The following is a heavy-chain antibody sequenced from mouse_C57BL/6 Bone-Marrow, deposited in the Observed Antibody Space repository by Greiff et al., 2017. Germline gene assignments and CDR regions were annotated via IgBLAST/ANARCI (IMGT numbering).Heavy chain of an antibody. Sequence: VQLQQSGAELARPGASVKLSCKASGYTFTSYGISWVKQRTGQGLAWIGELYPRSGNTYYNEKFKGKATLTADKSSSTAYMELRSLTSEDSAVYFCANSLITTFDGWGQGTTLTVSS. CDR2: LYPRSGNT. CDR3: ANSLITTFDG. CDR1: GYTFTSYG. J-gene: IGHJ2*01. D-gene: IGHD1-2*01. V-gene: IGHV1-81*01.